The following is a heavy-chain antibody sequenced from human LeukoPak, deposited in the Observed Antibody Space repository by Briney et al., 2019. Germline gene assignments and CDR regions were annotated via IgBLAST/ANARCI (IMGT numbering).Heavy chain of an antibody. Sequence: GGSLRLSCAASGFTFSSYATSWVRQAPGKGLEWVSAISGSGGSTYYADSVKGRFTISRDNSKNTLYLQMNSLRAEDTAVYYCAKAQYSGSYLRLDAFDIWGQGTMVTVSS. J-gene: IGHJ3*02. CDR1: GFTFSSYA. CDR2: ISGSGGST. CDR3: AKAQYSGSYLRLDAFDI. V-gene: IGHV3-23*01. D-gene: IGHD1-26*01.